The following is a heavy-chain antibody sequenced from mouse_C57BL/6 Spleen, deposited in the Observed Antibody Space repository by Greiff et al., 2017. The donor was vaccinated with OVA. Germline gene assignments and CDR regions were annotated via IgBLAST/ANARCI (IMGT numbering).Heavy chain of an antibody. J-gene: IGHJ3*01. V-gene: IGHV1-26*01. CDR1: GYTFTDYY. Sequence: VQLQQSGPELVKPGASVKISCKASGYTFTDYYMNWVKQSHGKSLEWIGDINPNNGGTNYNQKFKGKATLTVDTSSSTAYMQLSSLTSEDSAVYYCARDYYGSSPAWFAYWGQGTLVTVSA. CDR3: ARDYYGSSPAWFAY. CDR2: INPNNGGT. D-gene: IGHD1-1*01.